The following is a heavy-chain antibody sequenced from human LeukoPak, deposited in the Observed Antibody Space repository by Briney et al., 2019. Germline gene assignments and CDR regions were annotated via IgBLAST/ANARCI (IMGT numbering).Heavy chain of an antibody. J-gene: IGHJ4*02. D-gene: IGHD4-11*01. Sequence: GGSLRLSFAASGFTFSHYSMTWVRQAPGKGLEWVSSMSINSGLIYYADSVKGRFTISRDNAKNSLYLQMNGLRAEDTAVYYCAREFDYSTSGAGYWGQGTLVTVSS. CDR2: MSINSGLI. CDR1: GFTFSHYS. CDR3: AREFDYSTSGAGY. V-gene: IGHV3-21*01.